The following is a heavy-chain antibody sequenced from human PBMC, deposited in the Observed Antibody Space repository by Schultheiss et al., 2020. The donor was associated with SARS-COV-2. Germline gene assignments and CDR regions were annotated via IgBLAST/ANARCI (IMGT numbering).Heavy chain of an antibody. J-gene: IGHJ4*02. D-gene: IGHD2-2*01. CDR1: GFTFSSYG. CDR3: AKDGDIVVVPAFDY. V-gene: IGHV3-33*06. CDR2: IWYDGSNK. Sequence: GGSLRLSCAASGFTFSSYGMHWVRQAPGKGLEWVAVIWYDGSNKYYADSVKGRFTISRENAKNSLYLQMNSLRAGDTAVYYCAKDGDIVVVPAFDYWGQGTLVTVSS.